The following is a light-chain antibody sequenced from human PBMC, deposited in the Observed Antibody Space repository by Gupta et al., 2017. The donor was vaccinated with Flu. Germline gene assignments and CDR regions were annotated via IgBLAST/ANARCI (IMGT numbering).Light chain of an antibody. V-gene: IGKV1-39*01. CDR2: SAS. CDR1: HNIDNS. Sequence: GDSVTITFRASHNIDNSLNWYQQRPGQSPAPLIYSASTLQGGVPARFRGGGSGTEFTLTINSLRPEDFGTYHCQQTYSSPFNFGQGTRL. CDR3: QQTYSSPFN. J-gene: IGKJ5*01.